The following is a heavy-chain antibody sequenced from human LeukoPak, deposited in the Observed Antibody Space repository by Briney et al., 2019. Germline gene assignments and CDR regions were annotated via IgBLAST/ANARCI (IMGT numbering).Heavy chain of an antibody. V-gene: IGHV3-30*03. Sequence: GGSLRLSCAASGFTFSSYSMNWVRQAPGKGLEGVAVISYDGSNKYYADSVKGRFTISRDNSKNTLYLQMNSLRAEDTAVYYCARGPYYYGMDVWGQGTTVTVSS. J-gene: IGHJ6*02. CDR3: ARGPYYYGMDV. CDR2: ISYDGSNK. CDR1: GFTFSSYS.